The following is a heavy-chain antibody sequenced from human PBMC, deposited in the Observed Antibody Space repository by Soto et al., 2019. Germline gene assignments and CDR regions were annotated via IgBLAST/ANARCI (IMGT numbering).Heavy chain of an antibody. CDR1: GGSISGSYYY. Sequence: SETLSLTCAVSGGSISGSYYYWGWLRQSPGRGPEWIGSVFYTGFTSYNPSLESRVSVSVDTSKNQFSLRVSAVTAADTAVYYCASSQKGYNWNYFDHWGQGALVTVSS. V-gene: IGHV4-39*01. CDR2: VFYTGFT. D-gene: IGHD1-20*01. CDR3: ASSQKGYNWNYFDH. J-gene: IGHJ4*02.